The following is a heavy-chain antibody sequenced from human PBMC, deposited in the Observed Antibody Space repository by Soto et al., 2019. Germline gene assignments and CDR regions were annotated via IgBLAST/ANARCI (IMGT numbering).Heavy chain of an antibody. D-gene: IGHD2-15*01. V-gene: IGHV1-69*02. CDR2: IIPILGIA. CDR1: GGTFSSYT. Sequence: SVKVSCKASGGTFSSYTISWVRQAPGQGLEWMGRIIPILGIANYAQKFQGRVTITADKSTSTAYMELSSLRSEDTAVYYCARVECSGGSCYSLFEYFQHWGQGTLVTVSS. J-gene: IGHJ1*01. CDR3: ARVECSGGSCYSLFEYFQH.